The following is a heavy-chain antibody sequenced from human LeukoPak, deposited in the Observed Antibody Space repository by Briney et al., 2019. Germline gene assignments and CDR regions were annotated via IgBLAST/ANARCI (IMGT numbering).Heavy chain of an antibody. D-gene: IGHD1-26*01. Sequence: GGSLRLSCAASGFTFSSYGMHWVRQAPGKGLEWVAVIWYDGSNKYYADSVKGRFTISRDNSKNTLYLQMNSLRAEDTAVYYCARGGEGSYSYDYWGQGTLVTVSS. J-gene: IGHJ4*02. CDR1: GFTFSSYG. V-gene: IGHV3-33*01. CDR3: ARGGEGSYSYDY. CDR2: IWYDGSNK.